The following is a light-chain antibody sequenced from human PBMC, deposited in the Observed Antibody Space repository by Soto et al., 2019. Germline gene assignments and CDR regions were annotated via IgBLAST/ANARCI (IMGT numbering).Light chain of an antibody. CDR3: SSYADSSNLV. CDR2: EVN. CDR1: SSDVGGHNS. Sequence: QSALTQPPSASGSPGQSVTISCTGTSSDVGGHNSVSWYQQHPGKAPKLMIYEVNKRPSGVPDRFSGSKSGNTASLTVSGLQAEDEADYSCSSYADSSNLVFGGGTKLTVL. J-gene: IGLJ3*02. V-gene: IGLV2-8*01.